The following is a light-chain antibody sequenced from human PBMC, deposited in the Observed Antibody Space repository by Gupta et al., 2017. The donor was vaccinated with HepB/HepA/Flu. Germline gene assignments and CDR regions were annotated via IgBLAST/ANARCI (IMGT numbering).Light chain of an antibody. CDR1: ELGDKY. V-gene: IGLV3-1*01. Sequence: SYELSQPLSVSVSAGQTARITCSGDELGDKYVCWYQQKPGQSPVLVIHQDTKRPSGIPARFSGSNSGKTATLTISETQTIDEADYYCQTWDSSAVVFGGGTKLTVL. J-gene: IGLJ2*01. CDR3: QTWDSSAVV. CDR2: QDT.